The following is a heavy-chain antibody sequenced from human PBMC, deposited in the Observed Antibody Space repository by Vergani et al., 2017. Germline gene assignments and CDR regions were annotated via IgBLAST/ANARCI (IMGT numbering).Heavy chain of an antibody. V-gene: IGHV1-46*03. J-gene: IGHJ3*01. CDR1: GYTFSSYY. CDR3: ARGKRXVTGTETADVFDV. Sequence: QVQLVQSGPEVKKPGASVKVSCKASGYTFSSYYIHWVRQAPGQGLEWMEINNPSGGTISYAQKFQGRVTLTWDTSTSTVYMELSSLRSEDMAVYYCARGKRXVTGTETADVFDVWGQGTMVTVSS. CDR2: NNPSGGTI. D-gene: IGHD2-21*02.